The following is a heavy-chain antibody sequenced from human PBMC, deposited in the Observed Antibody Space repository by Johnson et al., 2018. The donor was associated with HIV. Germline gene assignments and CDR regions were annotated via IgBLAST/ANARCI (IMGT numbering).Heavy chain of an antibody. V-gene: IGHV3-20*04. CDR3: AREVAQGPHDSFDI. J-gene: IGHJ3*02. CDR2: INWNGGST. Sequence: VESGGGLVKPGGSLRLSCAASGFTFDDYGMNWVRQAPGKGLEWVSGINWNGGSTGYADSVKGRFTISRDNAKNSLYLQMNSLRVEDTALYYCAREVAQGPHDSFDIWGQGTMVIVST. CDR1: GFTFDDYG. D-gene: IGHD3-22*01.